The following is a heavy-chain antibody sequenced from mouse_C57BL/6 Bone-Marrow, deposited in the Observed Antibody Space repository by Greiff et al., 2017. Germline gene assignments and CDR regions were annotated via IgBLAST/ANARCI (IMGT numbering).Heavy chain of an antibody. D-gene: IGHD2-2*01. J-gene: IGHJ2*01. V-gene: IGHV1-69*01. CDR1: GYTFTSYW. Sequence: QVQLQQPGAELVMPGASVKLSCKASGYTFTSYWMHWVKQRPGQGLEWIGEIDPSDSYTNYNQKFKGKSTLTVDKSSSTAYMQLSSLTSEDSAVYYCARVGYDAFDYWGQGTTLTVSS. CDR2: IDPSDSYT. CDR3: ARVGYDAFDY.